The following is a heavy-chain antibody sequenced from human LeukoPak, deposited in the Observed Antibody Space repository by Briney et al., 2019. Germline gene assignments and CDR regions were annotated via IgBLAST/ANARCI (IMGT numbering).Heavy chain of an antibody. CDR2: ISWNSGSI. CDR3: TKDEGSMIVRPFDY. Sequence: PGRSLRPFCAASGFTFYDYAMHWVRQAPGKGLEWVSGISWNSGSIGYADSVKGRFTISRDNAKNSLYLQMNSLRTEDTALYYCTKDEGSMIVRPFDYWGQGTLVTVSS. V-gene: IGHV3-9*01. D-gene: IGHD3-22*01. J-gene: IGHJ4*02. CDR1: GFTFYDYA.